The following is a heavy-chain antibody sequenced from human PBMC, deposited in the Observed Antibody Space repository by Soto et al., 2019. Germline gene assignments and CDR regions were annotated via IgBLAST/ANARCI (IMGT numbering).Heavy chain of an antibody. Sequence: EVQLLESGGGLVQPGGSLRLSCAASGFTFSSYAMSWVRQAPGKGLEWVSAISGSGGSTYYADSVKGRFTISRDNSKNTLYLQMNSLRAEDTAVYYCAKVGYCSSTSCYLDWFDPWGQGTLVTVSS. CDR1: GFTFSSYA. D-gene: IGHD2-2*01. CDR3: AKVGYCSSTSCYLDWFDP. J-gene: IGHJ5*02. CDR2: ISGSGGST. V-gene: IGHV3-23*01.